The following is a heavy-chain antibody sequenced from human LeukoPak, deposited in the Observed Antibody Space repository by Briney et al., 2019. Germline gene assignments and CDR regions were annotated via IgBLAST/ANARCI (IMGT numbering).Heavy chain of an antibody. J-gene: IGHJ3*02. CDR3: ARVLTSVAASQEDAFDI. Sequence: SETLSLTCAVYGGSFSGYYWSWIRKPPGKGLEWIGEINHSGSTNYNPSLNSRVTISVDTSKNQFSLKLSSVTAADTAVYYCARVLTSVAASQEDAFDIWGQGTMVTVSS. CDR1: GGSFSGYY. D-gene: IGHD4-23*01. V-gene: IGHV4-34*01. CDR2: INHSGST.